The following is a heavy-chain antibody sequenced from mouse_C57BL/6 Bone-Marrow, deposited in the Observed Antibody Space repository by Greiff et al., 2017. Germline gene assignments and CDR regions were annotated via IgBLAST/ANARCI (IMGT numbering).Heavy chain of an antibody. CDR3: ARLDYYGSSREGYAMDC. CDR2: INPNNGGT. D-gene: IGHD1-1*01. CDR1: GYTFTDYN. Sequence: EVQLQQSGPELVKPGASVKIPCKASGYTFTDYNMDWVKQSHGKSLEWIGDINPNNGGTIYNQKFKGKATLTVDKSSSTAYMELRSLTSEDTAVYYCARLDYYGSSREGYAMDCWGQGTSVTVSS. V-gene: IGHV1-18*01. J-gene: IGHJ4*01.